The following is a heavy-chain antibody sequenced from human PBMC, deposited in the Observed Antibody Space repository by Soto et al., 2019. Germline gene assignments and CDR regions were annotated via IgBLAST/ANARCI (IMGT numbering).Heavy chain of an antibody. CDR2: IYHSGST. V-gene: IGHV4-4*02. CDR1: GDSISSDKW. D-gene: IGHD6-13*01. CDR3: ARGETQQQRDY. J-gene: IGHJ4*02. Sequence: PSENLSPTCAVSGDSISSDKWWSWIRQPPGKGLQWIGEIYHSGSTKYNPSLKSRVIISVDKSKNQFSLKLSSVTDADTAVYYCARGETQQQRDYWGQGTLVTVS.